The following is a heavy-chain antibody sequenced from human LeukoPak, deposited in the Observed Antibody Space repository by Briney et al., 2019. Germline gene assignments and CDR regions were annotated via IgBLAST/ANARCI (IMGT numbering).Heavy chain of an antibody. CDR1: GGTFSSYT. CDR2: IIPILGIA. J-gene: IGHJ6*02. D-gene: IGHD3-3*01. CDR3: ARDPHDKEYDFWSGYYGMDV. V-gene: IGHV1-69*04. Sequence: ASVKVSCKASGGTFSSYTISWVRQAPGQGLEWMGRIIPILGIANYAQKFQGRVTITADKSTSTAYMELSSLRSEDTAVYYCARDPHDKEYDFWSGYYGMDVWGQGTAVTVSS.